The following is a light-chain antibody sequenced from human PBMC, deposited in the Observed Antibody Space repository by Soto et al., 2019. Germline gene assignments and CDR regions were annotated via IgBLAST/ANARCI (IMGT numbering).Light chain of an antibody. J-gene: IGLJ1*01. CDR2: DVT. V-gene: IGLV2-11*01. CDR1: SSDVGGYNY. CDR3: SSYAGRYTYV. Sequence: QSVLTQPRSVSGSPGQSVSIFCTGTSSDVGGYNYVSWYQQHPGKAPKVMIYDVTTRPPGVPDRFSGSKSGNTASLTISGLQSEDDADYYCSSYAGRYTYVFGAGTKLTVL.